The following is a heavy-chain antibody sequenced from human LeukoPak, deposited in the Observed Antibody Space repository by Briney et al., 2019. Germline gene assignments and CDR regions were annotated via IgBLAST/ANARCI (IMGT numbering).Heavy chain of an antibody. D-gene: IGHD3-10*01. CDR2: IYYSGST. J-gene: IGHJ4*02. V-gene: IGHV4-61*09. Sequence: SQTLSLTCTVSDGSINIDTYYWSWIRQPAGKGLEWIGYIYYSGSTNYNPSLKSRVTMSIDTSKSQFSLKLSSVTAADTAVYYCARDPISYGSGSPRGFDYWGQGTLVTVSS. CDR1: DGSINIDTYY. CDR3: ARDPISYGSGSPRGFDY.